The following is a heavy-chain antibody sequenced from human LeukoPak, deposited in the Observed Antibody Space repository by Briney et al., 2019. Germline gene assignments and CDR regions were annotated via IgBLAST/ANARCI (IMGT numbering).Heavy chain of an antibody. D-gene: IGHD3-10*01. Sequence: PSETLSLTCTVSGGSISNYYWSWIRQPPGKGLEWIGYIHSSRGTNYNPSLKSRVTISPDTSRNQFSLKLSSVTAADTAVYYCARDDGEEIDYWGQGTLVTVSS. V-gene: IGHV4-59*12. CDR3: ARDDGEEIDY. CDR1: GGSISNYY. CDR2: IHSSRGT. J-gene: IGHJ4*02.